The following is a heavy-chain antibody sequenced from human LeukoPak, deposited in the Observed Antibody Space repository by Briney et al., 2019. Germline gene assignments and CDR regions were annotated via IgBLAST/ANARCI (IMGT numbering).Heavy chain of an antibody. D-gene: IGHD3-10*01. CDR2: IYYSGST. CDR3: ARTARGFDY. V-gene: IGHV4-59*01. Sequence: PSETLSLTCTVSGGSISSYYWSWIRQPPGKGLEWIGYIYYSGSTNYNPSLKSRVTISVDTSKNQFSLKLSSVTAADTAAYYCARTARGFDYWGQGTLITVSS. J-gene: IGHJ4*02. CDR1: GGSISSYY.